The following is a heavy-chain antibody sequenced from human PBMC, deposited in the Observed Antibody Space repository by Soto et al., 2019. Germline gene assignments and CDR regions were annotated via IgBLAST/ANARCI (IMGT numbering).Heavy chain of an antibody. Sequence: EVPLVESGGGLVQPGGSLRLSCADSGFSSSPFWMTWVRQAPGKGLEWVAIIKQDGSEELYVDSVKGRFTISRDNAKKSVYLQMDSLRVEDTAVYYCTGGSGWLQKDWGQGTLVTVSS. CDR1: GFSSSPFW. D-gene: IGHD6-19*01. J-gene: IGHJ4*02. CDR2: IKQDGSEE. V-gene: IGHV3-7*04. CDR3: TGGSGWLQKD.